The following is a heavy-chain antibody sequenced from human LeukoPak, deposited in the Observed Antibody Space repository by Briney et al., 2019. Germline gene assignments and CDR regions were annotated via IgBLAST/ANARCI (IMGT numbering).Heavy chain of an antibody. CDR1: GGTFSSYA. CDR2: IIPIFGTA. D-gene: IGHD3-10*01. J-gene: IGHJ5*02. CDR3: ARSPPITMVREVAVNWFDP. Sequence: SVKVSCKASGGTFSSYAISWVRQAPGQGLEWMGGIIPIFGTASYAQKFRGRVTITADESTSTAYMELSSLRSEDTAVYYCARSPPITMVREVAVNWFDPWGQGTLVTVSS. V-gene: IGHV1-69*13.